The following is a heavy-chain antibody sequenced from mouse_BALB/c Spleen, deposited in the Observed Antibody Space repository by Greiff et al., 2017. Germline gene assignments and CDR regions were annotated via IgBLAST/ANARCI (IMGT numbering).Heavy chain of an antibody. D-gene: IGHD1-1*02. CDR2: IYPGNSDT. J-gene: IGHJ4*01. CDR1: GYTFTSYW. V-gene: IGHV1-5*01. CDR3: TRGIYGLYAMDY. Sequence: VQLQQSGTVLARPGASVKMSCKASGYTFTSYWMHWVKQRPGQGLEWIGAIYPGNSDTSYNQKFKGKAKLTAVTSTSTAYMELSSLTNEDSAVYYCTRGIYGLYAMDYWGQGTSVTVSS.